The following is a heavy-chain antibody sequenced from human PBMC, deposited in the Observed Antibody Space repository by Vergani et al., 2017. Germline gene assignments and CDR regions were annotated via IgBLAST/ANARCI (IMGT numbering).Heavy chain of an antibody. D-gene: IGHD6-19*01. Sequence: QVQLVESGGGVVQPGRSLRLSCAASGFTFSSYGMHWVRQAPGKGLEWVAVISYDGSNKYYADSVKGRFTISRDNSNNTLYLQMNSLRAEDTAVYYCAKGTSSGWYGGYYFDYWGQGTLVTVSS. CDR1: GFTFSSYG. V-gene: IGHV3-30*18. J-gene: IGHJ4*02. CDR3: AKGTSSGWYGGYYFDY. CDR2: ISYDGSNK.